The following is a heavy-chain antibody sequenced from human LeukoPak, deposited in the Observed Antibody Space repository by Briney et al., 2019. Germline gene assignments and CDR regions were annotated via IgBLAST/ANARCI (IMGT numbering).Heavy chain of an antibody. V-gene: IGHV3-21*01. Sequence: PGGSLRLSCAASGFTFSSYSMNWVRQAPGKGLEWVSSITTSSSYIYYADSVKGRFTISRDSAKSSLYLQMNNLRAEDTAVYYCVHWSIGANYWGQGTLVTVSS. CDR2: ITTSSSYI. J-gene: IGHJ4*02. D-gene: IGHD3-10*01. CDR1: GFTFSSYS. CDR3: VHWSIGANY.